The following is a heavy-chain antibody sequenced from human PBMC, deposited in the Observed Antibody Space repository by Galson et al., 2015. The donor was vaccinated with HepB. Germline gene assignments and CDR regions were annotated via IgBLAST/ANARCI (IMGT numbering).Heavy chain of an antibody. V-gene: IGHV3-53*01. Sequence: SLRLSCAASGFTVSSDYMSWVRQAPGKGLEWVSVIYSGGSTYYADSVKGRFTISRDNSKNTLYLQMNSLRVEDTAVYYCARDTLAAAYDAFDIWGQGTMVTVSS. CDR3: ARDTLAAAYDAFDI. J-gene: IGHJ3*02. CDR1: GFTVSSDY. CDR2: IYSGGST. D-gene: IGHD6-13*01.